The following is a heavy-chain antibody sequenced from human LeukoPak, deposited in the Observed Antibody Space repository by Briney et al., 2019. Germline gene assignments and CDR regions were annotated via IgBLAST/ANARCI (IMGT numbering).Heavy chain of an antibody. Sequence: PSETLSLTCTVSGGSISSYHWSWIRQPAGKGLEWIGRIYTSGSTSYNPSLKSRVTMSVDTSKNQFSLKLSSVTAADTAVYYCAREAGDSSGYHYDKGAFDIWGQGTMVTVSS. CDR3: AREAGDSSGYHYDKGAFDI. CDR1: GGSISSYH. J-gene: IGHJ3*02. D-gene: IGHD3-22*01. CDR2: IYTSGST. V-gene: IGHV4-4*07.